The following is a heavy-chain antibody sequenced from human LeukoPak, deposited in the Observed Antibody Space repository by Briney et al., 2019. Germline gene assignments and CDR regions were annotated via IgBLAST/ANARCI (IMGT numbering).Heavy chain of an antibody. Sequence: GGSLRLSCAASGFIFSSYWMHWVRQPPGKGLVWVSRINSDGSTTTYADSVKGRFTISRDNAKNTLYLQMNSLRAEDTAVYFCASRGATSGLGYWGLGTLVTVSS. CDR2: INSDGSTT. V-gene: IGHV3-74*01. CDR3: ASRGATSGLGY. J-gene: IGHJ4*02. CDR1: GFIFSSYW.